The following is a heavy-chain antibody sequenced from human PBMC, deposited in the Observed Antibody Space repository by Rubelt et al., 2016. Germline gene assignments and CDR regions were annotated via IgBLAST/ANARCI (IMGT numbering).Heavy chain of an antibody. CDR3: ARAAAGTLGDY. Sequence: EVQLVESGGDLVQPGGSLRLSCAASGFTFSTYWMSWVRQAPGKGLEWVANIKQDGSAKNYVDSVKGRFTISRDNAKNTRDLQRNSLRAEDTAVYYCARAAAGTLGDYWGQGTLVTVSS. D-gene: IGHD6-13*01. J-gene: IGHJ4*02. CDR2: IKQDGSAK. V-gene: IGHV3-7*04. CDR1: GFTFSTYW.